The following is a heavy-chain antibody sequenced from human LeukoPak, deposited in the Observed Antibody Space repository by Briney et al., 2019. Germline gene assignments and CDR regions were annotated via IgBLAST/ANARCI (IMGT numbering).Heavy chain of an antibody. D-gene: IGHD2-15*01. Sequence: ASVKVSCRASGYTFTTYAMNWVRQAPGQGLEWMGWINTDTGSPTYAQGFVGRFVFSLDTSVSTAYLQISSLKAEDTAVYFCARGYCSGGTCHTNDFWGQGTLVTVSS. CDR3: ARGYCSGGTCHTNDF. CDR2: INTDTGSP. J-gene: IGHJ4*02. V-gene: IGHV7-4-1*02. CDR1: GYTFTTYA.